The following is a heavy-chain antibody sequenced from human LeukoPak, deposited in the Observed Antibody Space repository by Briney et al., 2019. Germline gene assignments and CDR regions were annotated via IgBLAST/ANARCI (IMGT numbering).Heavy chain of an antibody. CDR2: ISHSGSS. Sequence: SETLSLTCAVSGHSVSSGYYWGWIRQTPRKGLEWIATISHSGSSYYNPSLKSRVTISLDTSKNQFSLRLSSVTAADTAVYYCARLGNGDYVDYWGQGTLVTVSS. J-gene: IGHJ4*02. CDR1: GHSVSSGYY. V-gene: IGHV4-38-2*01. CDR3: ARLGNGDYVDY. D-gene: IGHD7-27*01.